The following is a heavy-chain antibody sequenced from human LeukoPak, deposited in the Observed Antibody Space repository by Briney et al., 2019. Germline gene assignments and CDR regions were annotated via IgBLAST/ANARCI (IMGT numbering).Heavy chain of an antibody. Sequence: GASVKVSCKASGYTFTSYGISWVRQAPGQGLEWMAWISAYNGNTNYAQKLQGRLTMTTDTSTSTAYLELRSLRSDDTAVYYCARDIPGYSSRYWFDPWGQGTLVTVSS. V-gene: IGHV1-18*01. CDR2: ISAYNGNT. D-gene: IGHD6-19*01. J-gene: IGHJ5*02. CDR3: ARDIPGYSSRYWFDP. CDR1: GYTFTSYG.